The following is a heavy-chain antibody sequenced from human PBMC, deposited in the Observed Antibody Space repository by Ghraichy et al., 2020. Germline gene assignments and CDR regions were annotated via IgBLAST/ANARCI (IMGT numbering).Heavy chain of an antibody. CDR1: GGSFTGYY. CDR3: ARGFGQLHY. J-gene: IGHJ4*02. CDR2: INHNGGT. Sequence: LTCAVHGGSFTGYYWSWIRQAPGKGLEWIGDINHNGGTNYNPSLKSRVSISIDTSKVHLSLRLTSATAADTAVYFCARGFGQLHYWGQGTPVTVSS. V-gene: IGHV4-34*01. D-gene: IGHD3-16*01.